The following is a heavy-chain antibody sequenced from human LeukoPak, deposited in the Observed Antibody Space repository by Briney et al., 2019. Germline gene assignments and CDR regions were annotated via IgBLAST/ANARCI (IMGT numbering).Heavy chain of an antibody. D-gene: IGHD6-19*01. CDR2: VYYSGGT. CDR1: DDSMSSYY. Sequence: SETLSLTCTVSDDSMSSYYWNWIRQPPGKGLEWIGYVYYSGGTNYNPSLKSRVTISVDTSKNQFSLKLRSVTAADTAVYYCARLPRSDIAVAGPIDYWGQGTLVTVSS. V-gene: IGHV4-59*08. J-gene: IGHJ4*02. CDR3: ARLPRSDIAVAGPIDY.